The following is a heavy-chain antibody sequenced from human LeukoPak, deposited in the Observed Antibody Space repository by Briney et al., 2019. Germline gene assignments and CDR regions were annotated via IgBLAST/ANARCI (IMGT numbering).Heavy chain of an antibody. V-gene: IGHV3-23*01. Sequence: GGSLRLSCAASGFTFSSYAMSWVRQAPEKGLQWVSAITGSGDTTYYADSVKGRFTISRDNSKNTLFLQLNSLRAEDTAVYYCAREISGGGDAFDIWGQGTMVTVSS. CDR3: AREISGGGDAFDI. D-gene: IGHD2-15*01. CDR1: GFTFSSYA. J-gene: IGHJ3*02. CDR2: ITGSGDTT.